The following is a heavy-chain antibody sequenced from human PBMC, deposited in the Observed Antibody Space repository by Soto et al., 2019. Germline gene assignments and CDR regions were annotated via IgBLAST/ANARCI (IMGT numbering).Heavy chain of an antibody. J-gene: IGHJ1*01. D-gene: IGHD4-17*01. V-gene: IGHV5-51*01. CDR3: ASTSHYGDYLFEYFQH. CDR2: IYPGDSDT. Sequence: GESLKISCKGSGYSFTSYWIGWVRQMPGKGLEWMGIIYPGDSDTRYSPSFQGQVTISADKSISTAYLQWSSLKASDTAMYYCASTSHYGDYLFEYFQHWGQGTLVTVSS. CDR1: GYSFTSYW.